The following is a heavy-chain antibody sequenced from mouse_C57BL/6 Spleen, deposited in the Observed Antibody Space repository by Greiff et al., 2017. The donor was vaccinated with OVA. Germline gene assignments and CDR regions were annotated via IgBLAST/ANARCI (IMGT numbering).Heavy chain of an antibody. CDR1: GYTFTDYY. Sequence: QVQLQQSGPELVKPGASVKISCKASGYTFTDYYINWVKQRPGQGLEWIGWIFPGSGSTYYNEKFKGKATLTVDKSSSTAYILLSSLTSEDSAVYFCARNAMDYWGQGTSVTVSS. J-gene: IGHJ4*01. CDR3: ARNAMDY. CDR2: IFPGSGST. V-gene: IGHV1-75*01.